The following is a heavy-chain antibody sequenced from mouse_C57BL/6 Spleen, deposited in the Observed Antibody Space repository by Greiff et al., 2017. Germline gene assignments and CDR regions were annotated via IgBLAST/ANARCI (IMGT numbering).Heavy chain of an antibody. D-gene: IGHD1-1*01. CDR1: GYTFTSYW. CDR3: ATDGSSPFYAMDY. V-gene: IGHV1-64*01. CDR2: IHPNSGST. Sequence: VQLQQPGAELVKPGASVKLSCKASGYTFTSYWMHWVKQRPGQGLEWIGMIHPNSGSTNYNEKFKSKATLTVDKSSSTAYMQLSSLTSEDSAVYYCATDGSSPFYAMDYWGQGTSVTVSS. J-gene: IGHJ4*01.